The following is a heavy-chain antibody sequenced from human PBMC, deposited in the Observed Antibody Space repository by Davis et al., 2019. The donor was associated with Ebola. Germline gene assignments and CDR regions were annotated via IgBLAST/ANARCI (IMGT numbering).Heavy chain of an antibody. Sequence: PGGSLRLSCAVYGGSFSGYYWSWIRQPPGKGLEWIGEINHSGSTNYNPSLKSRVTISVDTSKNQFSLKLSSVTAADTAVYYCALSGSGYDNWGQGTLVTVSS. CDR2: INHSGST. D-gene: IGHD3-3*01. CDR3: ALSGSGYDN. V-gene: IGHV4-34*01. J-gene: IGHJ4*02. CDR1: GGSFSGYY.